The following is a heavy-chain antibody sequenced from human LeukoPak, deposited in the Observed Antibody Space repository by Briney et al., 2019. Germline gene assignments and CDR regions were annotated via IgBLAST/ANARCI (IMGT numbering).Heavy chain of an antibody. V-gene: IGHV3-23*01. Sequence: PGGSLRLSCAASGFTFSSYAMSWVRQAQGKGLEWVSAISSSGSGTYYADSVKGRFAISRDSSKNTLYLQMNSLRAEDTAVYYCAKDRSQLWLSYFDYWGQGTLVTVSS. D-gene: IGHD5-18*01. CDR1: GFTFSSYA. CDR2: ISSSGSGT. CDR3: AKDRSQLWLSYFDY. J-gene: IGHJ4*02.